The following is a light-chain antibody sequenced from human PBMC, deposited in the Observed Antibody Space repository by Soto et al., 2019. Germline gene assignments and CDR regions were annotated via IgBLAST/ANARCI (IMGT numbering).Light chain of an antibody. CDR1: QTISSW. V-gene: IGKV1-5*03. CDR3: QYYNDYCWT. Sequence: DIQLTQSPSTLSASVGDRVTITCRASQTISSWLAWYQQKPGKAPNLLIYETSNLESGVPSRFSGSGSGTEXXXXXXXXXPDDFATYYCQYYNDYCWTFGQGTKVEIK. CDR2: ETS. J-gene: IGKJ1*01.